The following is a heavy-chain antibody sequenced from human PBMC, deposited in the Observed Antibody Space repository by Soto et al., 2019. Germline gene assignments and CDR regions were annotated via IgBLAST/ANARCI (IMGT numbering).Heavy chain of an antibody. CDR1: GYTFTSYD. Sequence: ASVKVSCKASGYTFTSYDINWVRQATGQGLEWMGWMNPNSGNTGYAQKFQGRVTMTRNTSISTAYMELSSLRSEDTAVYYCARHNIDKYSSSSFRTDWFDPWGQGTLVTVSS. D-gene: IGHD6-6*01. CDR2: MNPNSGNT. V-gene: IGHV1-8*01. CDR3: ARHNIDKYSSSSFRTDWFDP. J-gene: IGHJ5*02.